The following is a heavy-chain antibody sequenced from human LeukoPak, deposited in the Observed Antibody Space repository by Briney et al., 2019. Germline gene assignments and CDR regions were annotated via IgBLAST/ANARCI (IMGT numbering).Heavy chain of an antibody. D-gene: IGHD3-3*01. CDR3: AKGSGDFWSGYYAY. CDR2: ISGSVGST. Sequence: GGSLRLSCAASGFTFSSYAMSWVRQAPGKGLEWVSAISGSVGSTYYADSVKGRFTISRDNSKNTLYLQMNSLRAEDTAVYYCAKGSGDFWSGYYAYWGQGTLVTVSS. CDR1: GFTFSSYA. V-gene: IGHV3-23*01. J-gene: IGHJ4*02.